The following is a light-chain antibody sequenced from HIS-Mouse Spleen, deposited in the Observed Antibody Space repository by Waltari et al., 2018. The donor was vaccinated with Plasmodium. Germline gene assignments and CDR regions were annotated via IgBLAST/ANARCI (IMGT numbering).Light chain of an antibody. CDR1: QGISSY. CDR2: AAS. J-gene: IGKJ2*01. V-gene: IGKV1-9*01. CDR3: QQLNSYPYT. Sequence: DIQLTQSPSFLSASVGDRVTITCRASQGISSYLALYHQKPGKAPKLLIYAASTLQSGVPSRFSGSGSGTEVTLTISSLQPEDFATYYCQQLNSYPYTVGQGTKLEIK.